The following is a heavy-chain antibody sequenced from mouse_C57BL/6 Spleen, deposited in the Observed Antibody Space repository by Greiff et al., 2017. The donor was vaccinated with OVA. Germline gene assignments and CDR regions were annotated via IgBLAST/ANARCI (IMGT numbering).Heavy chain of an antibody. Sequence: VQLQQSGAELVKPGASVKLSCKASGYTFTSYWMHWVKQRPGRGLEWIGRIDPNSGGTKYNEKFKSKATLTVDKTSNTAYMQFSSLTSEDSAVYYCASLYFITTVVGDYAMDYWGQGTSVTVSS. CDR2: IDPNSGGT. D-gene: IGHD1-1*01. CDR1: GYTFTSYW. CDR3: ASLYFITTVVGDYAMDY. V-gene: IGHV1-72*01. J-gene: IGHJ4*01.